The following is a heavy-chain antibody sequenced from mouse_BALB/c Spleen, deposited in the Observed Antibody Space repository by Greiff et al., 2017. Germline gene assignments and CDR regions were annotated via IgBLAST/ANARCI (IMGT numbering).Heavy chain of an antibody. CDR1: GYSITSGYY. CDR3: ARLSRITTFDY. CDR2: ISYDGSN. D-gene: IGHD2-4*01. V-gene: IGHV3-6*02. Sequence: EVHLVESGPGLVKPSQSLSLTCSVTGYSITSGYYWNWIRQFPGNKLEWMGYISYDGSNNYNPSLKNRISITRDTSKNQFFLKLNSVTTEDTATYYCARLSRITTFDYWGQGTTLTVSS. J-gene: IGHJ2*01.